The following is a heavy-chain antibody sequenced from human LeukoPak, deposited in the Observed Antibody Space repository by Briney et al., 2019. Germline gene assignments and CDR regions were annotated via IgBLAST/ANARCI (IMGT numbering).Heavy chain of an antibody. CDR1: GGSISSGGY. V-gene: IGHV4-4*02. CDR3: TRHGSYSHGF. J-gene: IGHJ4*02. Sequence: SETLSLTCAVSGGSISSGGYWSWVRQPPGKGLEWIGQIYISGSINYNPSLDSRVIMSLDKSRNQLSLRLKSMTAADTAVYYCTRHGSYSHGFWGQGALVTVAS. CDR2: IYISGSI. D-gene: IGHD3-10*01.